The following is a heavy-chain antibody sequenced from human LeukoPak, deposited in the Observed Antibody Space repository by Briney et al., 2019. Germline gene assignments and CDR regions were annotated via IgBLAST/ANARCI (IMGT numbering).Heavy chain of an antibody. D-gene: IGHD2-2*01. Sequence: ASVKVSCKASGYTFTDYYIHWMRQAPGQGLEWMGWINPNSGGTNYAQKFQGRVTMTRDTSISTAYMELSRLRSDDTAVYYCASTVVPAATYFDYWGQGTLVTVSS. CDR3: ASTVVPAATYFDY. J-gene: IGHJ4*02. CDR2: INPNSGGT. V-gene: IGHV1-2*02. CDR1: GYTFTDYY.